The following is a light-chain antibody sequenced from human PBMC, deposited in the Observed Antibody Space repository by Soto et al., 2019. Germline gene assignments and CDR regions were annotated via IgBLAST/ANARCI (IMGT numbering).Light chain of an antibody. CDR1: SSDIASYKF. V-gene: IGLV2-14*01. CDR2: EVN. J-gene: IGLJ2*01. Sequence: SALTQPASVSGSPGQSITISCTGTSSDIASYKFVSWFQHHPGKAPKLLIYEVNNRPSGISNRFSGSKSGSTASLTISGLQPEDEATYFCSSATNTDTLVVFGGGTKVTVL. CDR3: SSATNTDTLVV.